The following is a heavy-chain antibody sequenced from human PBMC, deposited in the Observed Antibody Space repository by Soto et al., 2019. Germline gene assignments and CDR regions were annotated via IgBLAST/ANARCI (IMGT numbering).Heavy chain of an antibody. CDR3: ASHMVRGVITLDY. Sequence: QVQLVESGGGVVQPGRSLRLSCAASGFTFSSYAMHWFRQAPGKGLEWVAVISYDGSNKYYADSVKGRFTISRDNSKNPLYLQMNSLRAEDTAVYYCASHMVRGVITLDYWGQGTLVTVSS. CDR2: ISYDGSNK. J-gene: IGHJ4*02. V-gene: IGHV3-30-3*01. D-gene: IGHD3-10*01. CDR1: GFTFSSYA.